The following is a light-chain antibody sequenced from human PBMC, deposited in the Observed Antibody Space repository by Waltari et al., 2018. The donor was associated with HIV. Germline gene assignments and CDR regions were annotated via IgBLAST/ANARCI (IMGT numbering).Light chain of an antibody. V-gene: IGKV2D-29*01. CDR2: EVS. Sequence: IVMTQTPLSLSVAPGQPASISCKSSQSLLHSDGKTYLYWHQQNAGGPPHRLMYEVSNRFSGVPERFTGSGSGTDCTLKINRVEAEDVGVYYCMQSIERPDTFGQGTKLEIK. CDR1: QSLLHSDGKTY. CDR3: MQSIERPDT. J-gene: IGKJ2*01.